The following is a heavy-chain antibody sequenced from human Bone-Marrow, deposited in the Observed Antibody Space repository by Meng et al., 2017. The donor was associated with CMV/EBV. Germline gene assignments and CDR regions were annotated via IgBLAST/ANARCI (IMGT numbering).Heavy chain of an antibody. Sequence: ASVKVSCNASGYTFTSYGISWVRQAPGQGLEWMGWISAYNGNTNYAQKLQGRVTMTTATSTSTDYMELRSPRADDTAVYYCASSIVGANWELDYWGQGTLVTVSS. J-gene: IGHJ4*02. CDR2: ISAYNGNT. CDR1: GYTFTSYG. V-gene: IGHV1-18*01. D-gene: IGHD1-26*01. CDR3: ASSIVGANWELDY.